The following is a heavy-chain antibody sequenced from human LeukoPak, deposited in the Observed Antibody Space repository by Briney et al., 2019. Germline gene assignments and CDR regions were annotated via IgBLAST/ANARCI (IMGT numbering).Heavy chain of an antibody. CDR1: GGSISSYY. J-gene: IGHJ5*02. CDR3: ARGRLLEWFDP. CDR2: ISDTGYT. D-gene: IGHD3-3*01. V-gene: IGHV4-59*01. Sequence: PSETLSLTCTVSGGSISSYYRSWIRQPPGKRLEWIGYISDTGYTNYNPSLKSRVAISVDTSKRQFSLKLSSVTAADTAVYYCARGRLLEWFDPWGQGTLVTVSS.